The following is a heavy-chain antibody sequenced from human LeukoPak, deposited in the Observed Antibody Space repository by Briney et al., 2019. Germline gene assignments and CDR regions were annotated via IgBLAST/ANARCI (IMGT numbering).Heavy chain of an antibody. Sequence: GGSLRLSCAASGFTFSSHWMHWVRQAPGKGLVCVARIKSDGTYRDYGDSVRGRFTISRDNAKDTLYLQMNSLRAEDTAVYYCAKVDDSSGYYPQPLDYWGQGTLVTVSS. CDR1: GFTFSSHW. D-gene: IGHD3-22*01. CDR3: AKVDDSSGYYPQPLDY. V-gene: IGHV3-74*01. J-gene: IGHJ4*02. CDR2: IKSDGTYR.